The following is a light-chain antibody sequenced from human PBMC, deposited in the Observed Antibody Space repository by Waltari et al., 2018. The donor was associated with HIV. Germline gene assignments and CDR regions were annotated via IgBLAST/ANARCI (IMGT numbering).Light chain of an antibody. CDR3: QQYASSSFT. V-gene: IGKV3-20*01. Sequence: VLTQSPGILSLSLGETAIPSCRASQSISYNYLAWYQQKTGQAPRLLMYCVSTRATGIPDRFSGSGSGTDFTLTISGLEPEDFAVYYCQQYASSSFTFGPGTKVEIK. CDR2: CVS. J-gene: IGKJ3*01. CDR1: QSISYNY.